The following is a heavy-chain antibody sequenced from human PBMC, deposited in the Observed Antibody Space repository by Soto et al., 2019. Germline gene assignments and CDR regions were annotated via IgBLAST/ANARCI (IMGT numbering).Heavy chain of an antibody. V-gene: IGHV3-23*01. Sequence: GGSLRISCAASGFTFISAPMSWVRQAPGKGLEWVSSISIGGDNTYDADSVKGRVTISRDSSKNTVYLQMNSLRAEDTAIYYCAKNNWLEYWGQGTLVTVSS. CDR2: ISIGGDNT. CDR3: AKNNWLEY. CDR1: GFTFISAP. J-gene: IGHJ4*02.